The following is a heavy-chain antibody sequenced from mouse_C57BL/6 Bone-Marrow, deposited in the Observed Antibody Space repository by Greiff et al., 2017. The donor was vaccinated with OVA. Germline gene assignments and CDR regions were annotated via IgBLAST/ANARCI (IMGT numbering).Heavy chain of an antibody. CDR3: ARRRDYYGSSYDHYYAMDY. CDR1: GYTFTSYW. D-gene: IGHD1-1*01. CDR2: IDPNSGGT. Sequence: QVQLQQPGAELVKPGASVKLSCKASGYTFTSYWMHWVKQRPGRGLEWIGRIDPNSGGTKSNEKFKSKATLAVDKPSSTAYMQRSSLTSEDSAVYYCARRRDYYGSSYDHYYAMDYWGQGTSVTVSS. V-gene: IGHV1-72*01. J-gene: IGHJ4*01.